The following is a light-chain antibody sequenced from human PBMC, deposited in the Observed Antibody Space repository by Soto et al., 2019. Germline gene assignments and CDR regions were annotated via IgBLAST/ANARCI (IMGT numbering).Light chain of an antibody. CDR1: HDVTTY. CDR3: QQYNNWPPWT. J-gene: IGKJ1*01. Sequence: IVMTQAPATLSVSQGERATLSCRASHDVTTYLAWYQQKSGQAPRLLXYAASTRATGIPARFSGSGSGTEFSLTISSLQSEDFAVYYCQQYNNWPPWTFGQGTKVDIK. V-gene: IGKV3-15*01. CDR2: AAS.